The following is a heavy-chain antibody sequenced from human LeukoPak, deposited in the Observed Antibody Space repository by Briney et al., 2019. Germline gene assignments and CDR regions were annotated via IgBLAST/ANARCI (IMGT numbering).Heavy chain of an antibody. CDR2: IYYTGST. V-gene: IGHV4-39*07. D-gene: IGHD4-23*01. Sequence: SETLSLTCSVSGGYIITSDHYWGWIRLPPGKGLEWIGSIYYTGSTSTNPFFKSRVTVTVDTSKNQFSLNLTSVTAADTAVYYCARERYYYGGKTWFDPWGQGTLVTVSS. J-gene: IGHJ5*02. CDR1: GGYIITSDHY. CDR3: ARERYYYGGKTWFDP.